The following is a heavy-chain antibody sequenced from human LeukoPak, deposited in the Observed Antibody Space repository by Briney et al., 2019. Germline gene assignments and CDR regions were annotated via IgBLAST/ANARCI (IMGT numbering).Heavy chain of an antibody. J-gene: IGHJ4*02. D-gene: IGHD5-18*01. CDR3: ARMLWLSADFDY. CDR2: IKQDGSEK. Sequence: PGGSLRLSCAASGFTFSSYWMSWVRQAPGKGVEWVANIKQDGSEKYYVDSVKGRFTISSDNAKNSLYLQMNSLRAEDTAVYYCARMLWLSADFDYWGQGTLVTVSS. V-gene: IGHV3-7*01. CDR1: GFTFSSYW.